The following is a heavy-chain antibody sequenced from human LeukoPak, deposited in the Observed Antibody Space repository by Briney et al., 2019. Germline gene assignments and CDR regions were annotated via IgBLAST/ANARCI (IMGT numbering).Heavy chain of an antibody. V-gene: IGHV4-59*08. CDR2: IYYSGST. J-gene: IGHJ4*02. Sequence: SETLSLTCTVSGGSISSYYWSWIRQPPGKGLEWIGYIYYSGSTNYNPSLKSRVTISVDTSKNQFSLKLSSVTAADTAVYYCARHYGSGSWGQGTLVTVSS. D-gene: IGHD3-10*01. CDR3: ARHYGSGS. CDR1: GGSISSYY.